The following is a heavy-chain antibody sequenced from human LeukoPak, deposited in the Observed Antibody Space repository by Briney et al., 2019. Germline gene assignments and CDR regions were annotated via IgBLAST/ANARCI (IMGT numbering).Heavy chain of an antibody. Sequence: SETLSLACTVSGGSVSSVGNYWSWIRQPPGEGLEWIGYIYYDGSTNYNPSLKSRVTISVDTSKKQFSLKLSSVTAADTAVYYCARLSGSYPFDYWGQGTLVTVSS. J-gene: IGHJ4*02. CDR2: IYYDGST. V-gene: IGHV4-61*08. D-gene: IGHD1-26*01. CDR1: GGSVSSVGNY. CDR3: ARLSGSYPFDY.